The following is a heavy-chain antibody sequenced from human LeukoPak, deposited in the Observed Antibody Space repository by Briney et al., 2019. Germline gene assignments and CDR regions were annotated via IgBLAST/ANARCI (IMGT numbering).Heavy chain of an antibody. D-gene: IGHD4-11*01. V-gene: IGHV3-33*06. CDR3: AKDAQRGFDYSNSLEF. Sequence: GGSLTLSCAASGFTYSHYGMHWVRQVPGKGLEWVAVIWSDGTEKYYGDAVKVRFTIYRDNSMKTMYLQMNRLRGDDTAVYYCAKDAQRGFDYSNSLEFWGQGTLVTVSS. CDR1: GFTYSHYG. CDR2: IWSDGTEK. J-gene: IGHJ4*02.